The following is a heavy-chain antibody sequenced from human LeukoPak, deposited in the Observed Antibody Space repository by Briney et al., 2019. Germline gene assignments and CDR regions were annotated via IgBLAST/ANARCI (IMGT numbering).Heavy chain of an antibody. CDR2: IGSSSGYI. D-gene: IGHD1-7*01. CDR3: ARDSVSYNWNYQDY. V-gene: IGHV3-21*01. Sequence: GGSLRLSCAASGFSFSAYSMNWVRQAPGKGLEWVSSIGSSSGYIYYADSVKGRFTISRDNAKNSLYLQMNSLRAEDTAVYYCARDSVSYNWNYQDYWGRGTLVTVSS. CDR1: GFSFSAYS. J-gene: IGHJ4*02.